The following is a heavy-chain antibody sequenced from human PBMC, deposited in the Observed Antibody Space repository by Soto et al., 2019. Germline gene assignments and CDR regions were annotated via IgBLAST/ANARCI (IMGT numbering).Heavy chain of an antibody. Sequence: GGSLRLSCAASGFTFSSYWMSWVRQAPGKGLEWVANIKQDGSEKYYVDSGKGRFTISRDNAKNSLYLQMNSLRAEDTAVYYCARAITAMALYYFDYWGQGTLVTVSS. CDR3: ARAITAMALYYFDY. CDR2: IKQDGSEK. J-gene: IGHJ4*02. CDR1: GFTFSSYW. V-gene: IGHV3-7*05. D-gene: IGHD5-18*01.